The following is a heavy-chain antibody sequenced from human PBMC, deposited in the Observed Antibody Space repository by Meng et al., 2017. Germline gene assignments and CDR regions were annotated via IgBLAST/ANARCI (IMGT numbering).Heavy chain of an antibody. CDR2: ISGSGAGI. CDR1: GFTFSSYA. J-gene: IGHJ4*02. CDR3: VRNSGDGYSYDS. Sequence: GESLKISCAASGFTFSSYAMTWVRQTEVKGLEWVSAISGSGAGIYYADSVKGRFTVSRDNSKNTVYLQMNTLRAEDTAVYYCVRNSGDGYSYDSWGQGIQVTVSS. V-gene: IGHV3-23*01. D-gene: IGHD5-24*01.